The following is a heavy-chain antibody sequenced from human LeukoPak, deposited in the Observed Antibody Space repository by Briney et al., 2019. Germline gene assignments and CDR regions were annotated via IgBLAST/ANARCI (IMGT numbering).Heavy chain of an antibody. D-gene: IGHD2-21*02. CDR2: IYPSGGST. CDR3: ARTYCGGDCNNRYFDY. Sequence: ASVNVSCKASGYIVISYYMHWVRQAPGQGLEWMGIIYPSGGSTDYAQKFQGRVTMTRDKSTSTVYMELNSLRSEDTALYYCARTYCGGDCNNRYFDYWGQGTLVTVSS. V-gene: IGHV1-46*01. CDR1: GYIVISYY. J-gene: IGHJ4*02.